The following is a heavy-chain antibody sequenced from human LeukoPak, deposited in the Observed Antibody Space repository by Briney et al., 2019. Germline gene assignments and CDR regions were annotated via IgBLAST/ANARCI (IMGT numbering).Heavy chain of an antibody. J-gene: IGHJ4*02. CDR2: INHSGST. Sequence: SETLSLTCAVYGGSFSGYYWSWIRQPPGKGLGWIGEINHSGSTNYNPSLKSRVTISVDTSKNQFSLKLSSVTAADTAVYYCARGYMVRGVIPPRFGYWGQGTLVTVSS. CDR3: ARGYMVRGVIPPRFGY. CDR1: GGSFSGYY. D-gene: IGHD3-10*01. V-gene: IGHV4-34*01.